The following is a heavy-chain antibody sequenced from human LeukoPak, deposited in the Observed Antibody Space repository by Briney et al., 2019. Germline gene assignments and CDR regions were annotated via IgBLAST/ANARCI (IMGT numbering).Heavy chain of an antibody. D-gene: IGHD6-13*01. CDR3: ARQIASAGTAGFDF. Sequence: SETLSLTCTASGGSISSYYWSWIRQPAGKGLEWIGRIYSTGSTNYNPSLKSRVTMSVDTSKSQFSLRLRSVTAADTAVYYCARQIASAGTAGFDFWGQGALVTVSS. J-gene: IGHJ4*02. CDR1: GGSISSYY. V-gene: IGHV4-4*07. CDR2: IYSTGST.